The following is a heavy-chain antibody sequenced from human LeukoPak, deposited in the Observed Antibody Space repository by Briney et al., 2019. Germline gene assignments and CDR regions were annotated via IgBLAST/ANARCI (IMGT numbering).Heavy chain of an antibody. Sequence: GGSLRLSCAASGFTFSSYSMNWVRQGPGKGLEWVSSISSSSSYIYYADSVKGRFTISRDNAKNSLYLQMNSLRAEDTAVYYCARDSSIAYCGGDCYSGSLFDYWGQGTLVTVSS. J-gene: IGHJ4*02. D-gene: IGHD2-21*02. V-gene: IGHV3-21*01. CDR2: ISSSSSYI. CDR3: ARDSSIAYCGGDCYSGSLFDY. CDR1: GFTFSSYS.